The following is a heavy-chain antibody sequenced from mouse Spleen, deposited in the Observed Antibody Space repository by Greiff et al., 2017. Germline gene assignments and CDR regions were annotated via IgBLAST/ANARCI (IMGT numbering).Heavy chain of an antibody. J-gene: IGHJ2*01. V-gene: IGHV1-52*01. CDR1: GYTFTSYW. CDR3: AREVGSNYDYDEGGYYFDY. D-gene: IGHD2-4*01. Sequence: QVQLQQPGAELVRPGSSVKLSCKASGYTFTSYWMHWVKQRPIQGLEWIGNIDPSDSETHYNQKFKDKATLTVDKSSSTAYMQLSSLTSEDSAVYYCAREVGSNYDYDEGGYYFDYWGQGTTLTVSS. CDR2: IDPSDSET.